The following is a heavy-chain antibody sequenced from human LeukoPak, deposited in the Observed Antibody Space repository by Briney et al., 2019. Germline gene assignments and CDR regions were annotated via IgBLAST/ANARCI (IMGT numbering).Heavy chain of an antibody. CDR1: GYTFTGYY. J-gene: IGHJ5*02. Sequence: GASVKVSCKASGYTFTGYYMHWVRQAPGQGLEWMGWINPNSGGTNYAQKFQGRVTITADKSTSTAYMELSSLRSEDTAVYYCARIGTGRKAITIFEWFDPWGQGTLVTVSS. D-gene: IGHD3-3*01. V-gene: IGHV1-2*02. CDR3: ARIGTGRKAITIFEWFDP. CDR2: INPNSGGT.